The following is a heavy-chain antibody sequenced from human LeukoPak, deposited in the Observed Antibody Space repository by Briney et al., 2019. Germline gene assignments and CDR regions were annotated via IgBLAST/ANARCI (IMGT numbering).Heavy chain of an antibody. Sequence: PSETLSLTCSVSGGSFCGDYWGWIRQPPGKGLEWIAYVHCSGSTSYNPSLKSRVTISIDASKNQFSLRRNSVTAADTAVYYCAGYGSGSYYKAFDYWGQGTLVTVSS. CDR2: VHCSGST. J-gene: IGHJ4*02. D-gene: IGHD3-10*01. CDR3: AGYGSGSYYKAFDY. V-gene: IGHV4-59*01. CDR1: GGSFCGDY.